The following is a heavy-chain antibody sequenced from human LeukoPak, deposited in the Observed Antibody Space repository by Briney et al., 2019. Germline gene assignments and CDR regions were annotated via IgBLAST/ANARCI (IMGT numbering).Heavy chain of an antibody. CDR2: ISSSSYI. V-gene: IGHV3-21*01. Sequence: GGSLRLSCAASGFTFSSYSMNWVRQAPGKGLEWVSSISSSSYIYYADSVKGRFTISRDNAKNSLYLQMNSLRAEDTAVYYCASSPGYYGSGSYRDYWGQGTLVTVSS. CDR3: ASSPGYYGSGSYRDY. J-gene: IGHJ4*02. D-gene: IGHD3-10*01. CDR1: GFTFSSYS.